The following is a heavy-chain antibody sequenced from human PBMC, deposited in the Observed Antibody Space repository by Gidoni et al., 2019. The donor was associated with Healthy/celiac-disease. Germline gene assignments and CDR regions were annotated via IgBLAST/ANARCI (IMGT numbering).Heavy chain of an antibody. Sequence: EVQLLESGGGLVQTGGSLRLSCAASGFTFSSYAMSWVRQDPGEGLELVSAISGCRGSTYYADSVKGRFTISRDNSKNTLYLQMNSLRAADTAVYYCSKTTIASSFDPWGQGTLVTVSS. V-gene: IGHV3-23*01. CDR3: SKTTIASSFDP. D-gene: IGHD3-3*02. CDR2: ISGCRGST. J-gene: IGHJ5*02. CDR1: GFTFSSYA.